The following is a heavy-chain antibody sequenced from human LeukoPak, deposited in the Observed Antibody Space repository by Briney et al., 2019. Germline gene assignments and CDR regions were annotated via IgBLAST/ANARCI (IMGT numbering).Heavy chain of an antibody. D-gene: IGHD3-22*01. J-gene: IGHJ4*02. CDR1: GFTFSSYA. Sequence: GGSLRPSCAASGFTFSSYAMSWVRQAPGKGLEWVSGISGSGGSTYYADSVKGRFTISRDNSKNTLYLQMNSLRAEDTAVYYCAKVDRNYFDSSGYYLMLPDYWGQGTLVTVSS. CDR3: AKVDRNYFDSSGYYLMLPDY. V-gene: IGHV3-23*01. CDR2: ISGSGGST.